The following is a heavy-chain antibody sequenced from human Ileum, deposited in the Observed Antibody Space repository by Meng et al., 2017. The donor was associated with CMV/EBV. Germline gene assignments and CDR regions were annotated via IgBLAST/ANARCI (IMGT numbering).Heavy chain of an antibody. CDR1: FSSYS. CDR3: ARDPPLSIAARPAWGMDV. V-gene: IGHV3-21*01. J-gene: IGHJ6*02. Sequence: FSSYSMNWVRQAPGKGLEWVSSISSSSSYIYYADSVKGRFTISRDNAKNSLYLQMNSLRAEDTAVYYCARDPPLSIAARPAWGMDVWGQGTTVTVSS. CDR2: ISSSSSYI. D-gene: IGHD6-6*01.